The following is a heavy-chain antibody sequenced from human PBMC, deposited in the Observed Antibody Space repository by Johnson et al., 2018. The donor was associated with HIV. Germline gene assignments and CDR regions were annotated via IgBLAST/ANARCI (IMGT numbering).Heavy chain of an antibody. J-gene: IGHJ3*02. CDR3: ALKAAFNDAFDI. CDR2: ISYDGSNK. CDR1: GFTFSSFD. D-gene: IGHD6-25*01. Sequence: VQLVESGGGVVQPGRSLRVSCGTSGFTFSSFDMHWVRQAPGKGLEWVAVISYDGSNKYYADSVKGRFTVSRDNSKNTLYLQMNSQRGEDTAVYYCALKAAFNDAFDIWGQGTMVTVSS. V-gene: IGHV3-30*03.